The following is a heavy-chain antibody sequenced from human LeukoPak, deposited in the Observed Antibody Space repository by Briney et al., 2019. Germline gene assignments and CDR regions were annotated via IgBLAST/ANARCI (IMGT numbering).Heavy chain of an antibody. CDR3: TRGSTGYLDY. D-gene: IGHD3-9*01. Sequence: ASVKVSCKASGYTFTSYGISWVRQAPGQGLEWMGWISAYNGNTNYAQKFQGRVTMTTDTSTRKAYMELRSLRSDDTALYYCTRGSTGYLDYWGQGTLVTVSS. V-gene: IGHV1-18*01. CDR2: ISAYNGNT. CDR1: GYTFTSYG. J-gene: IGHJ4*02.